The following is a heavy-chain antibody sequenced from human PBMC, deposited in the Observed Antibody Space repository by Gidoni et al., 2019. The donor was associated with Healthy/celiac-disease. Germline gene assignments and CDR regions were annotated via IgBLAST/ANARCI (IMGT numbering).Heavy chain of an antibody. CDR3: ARVPGYSSGWYGAFDI. J-gene: IGHJ3*02. D-gene: IGHD6-19*01. CDR2: IKQDGSEK. CDR1: GFPFRSYW. V-gene: IGHV3-7*03. Sequence: EVQLVESGGGLVQPGGSLSVSCAASGFPFRSYWMSWVRQAPGKGLEWVANIKQDGSEKYYVDSVKGRFTISRDNAKNSLYLQMNSLRAEDTAVYYCARVPGYSSGWYGAFDIWGQGTMVTVSS.